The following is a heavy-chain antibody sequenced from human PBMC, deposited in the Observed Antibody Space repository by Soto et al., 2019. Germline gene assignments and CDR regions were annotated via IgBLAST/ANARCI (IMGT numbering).Heavy chain of an antibody. Sequence: ASVKVSCKASGYTFTNYYIHWVRQAPGLGLERMGMINPSGGSTSYAQKFQGRVTMTSDTSTSTVYMELSSLRSEDTAVYYCARNDKSGLDYWGQGSLVTVSS. V-gene: IGHV1-46*01. CDR2: INPSGGST. D-gene: IGHD1-1*01. J-gene: IGHJ4*02. CDR1: GYTFTNYY. CDR3: ARNDKSGLDY.